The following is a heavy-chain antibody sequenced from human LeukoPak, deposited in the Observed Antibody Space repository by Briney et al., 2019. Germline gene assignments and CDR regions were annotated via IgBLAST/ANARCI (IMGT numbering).Heavy chain of an antibody. CDR2: ISSTGYTT. D-gene: IGHD3-3*01. CDR3: ARADAYWSGYHFDH. J-gene: IGHJ4*02. CDR1: GFTFSSYE. Sequence: GGSLRLSCAASGFTFSSYEMNWVRQAPGKGLEWVSHISSTGYTTFYADSVKGRFTISRDNAKNSLHLQMNSLGVEDTAVYYCARADAYWSGYHFDHWGQGTLVTVSS. V-gene: IGHV3-48*03.